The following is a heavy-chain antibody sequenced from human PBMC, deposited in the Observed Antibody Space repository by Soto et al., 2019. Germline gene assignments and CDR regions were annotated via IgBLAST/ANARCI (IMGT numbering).Heavy chain of an antibody. CDR2: IIPIFGTA. CDR1: GGTFSSYA. J-gene: IGHJ6*02. D-gene: IGHD2-15*01. CDR3: ARHGGNARYYYYGMDV. V-gene: IGHV1-69*12. Sequence: QVQLVQSGAEVKKPGSSVKVSCKASGGTFSSYAISWVRQAPGQGLEWMGGIIPIFGTADYAQKFQGRVTITADESTSKSTAYIELSSPRSEDTAVYYWARHGGNARYYYYGMDVWGQGTTVTVSS.